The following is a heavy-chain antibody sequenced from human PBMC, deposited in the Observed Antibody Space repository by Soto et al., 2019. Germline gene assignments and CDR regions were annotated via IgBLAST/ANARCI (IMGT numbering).Heavy chain of an antibody. CDR1: CGSISSYY. CDR3: ASLSRSMDV. V-gene: IGHV4-59*08. J-gene: IGHJ6*03. Sequence: SETLSLTCTVSCGSISSYYWSWIRQPPGKGLEWIGYIYYSGSTNYSPSLKSRVTISVDTSKNQFSLKLSSVTAADTAVYYCASLSRSMDVWGKGTTVTVSS. CDR2: IYYSGST.